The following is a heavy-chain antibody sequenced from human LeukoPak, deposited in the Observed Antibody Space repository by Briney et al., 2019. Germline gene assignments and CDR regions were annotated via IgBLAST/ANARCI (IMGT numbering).Heavy chain of an antibody. D-gene: IGHD6-13*01. V-gene: IGHV3-30-3*01. J-gene: IGHJ4*02. CDR1: GFTFSSYA. Sequence: GGSLRLSCAASGFTFSSYAMHWVRQAPGKGLEWVAVISYDGSNKYYADSVKGRFTISRDNSKNTLYLQMNSLRAEDTAVYYCARDHTAAAGNYWGQGTLVTVSS. CDR2: ISYDGSNK. CDR3: ARDHTAAAGNY.